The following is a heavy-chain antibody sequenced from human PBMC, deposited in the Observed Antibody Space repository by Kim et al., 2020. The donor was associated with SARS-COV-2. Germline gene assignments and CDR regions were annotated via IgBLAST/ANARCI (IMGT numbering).Heavy chain of an antibody. J-gene: IGHJ4*02. Sequence: SETLSLTCAVYGGSFSGYYWSWIRQPPGKGLEWIGEINHSGSTNYNPSLKSRVTISVDTSKNQFSLKLSSVTAADTAVYYCARSSGWYRPDYWGQGTLVTVSS. CDR3: ARSSGWYRPDY. CDR1: GGSFSGYY. V-gene: IGHV4-34*01. CDR2: INHSGST. D-gene: IGHD6-19*01.